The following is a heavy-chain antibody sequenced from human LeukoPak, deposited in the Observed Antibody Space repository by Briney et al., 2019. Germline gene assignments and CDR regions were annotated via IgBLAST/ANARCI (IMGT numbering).Heavy chain of an antibody. CDR1: GYTFTSYG. D-gene: IGHD3-22*01. CDR2: IIPILGIA. V-gene: IGHV1-69*04. Sequence: VASVKVSCKASGYTFTSYGISWVRQAPGQGLEWMGRIIPILGIANYAQKFQGRVTITADKSTSTAYMELSSLRSEDTAVYYCAFRYYYDSSGYPVAPPRNWFDPWGQGTLVTVSS. CDR3: AFRYYYDSSGYPVAPPRNWFDP. J-gene: IGHJ5*02.